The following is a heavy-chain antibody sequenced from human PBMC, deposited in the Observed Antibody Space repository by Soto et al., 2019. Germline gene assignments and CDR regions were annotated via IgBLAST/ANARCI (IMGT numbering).Heavy chain of an antibody. CDR1: GGSISSITYY. Sequence: QLQLQESGPALVKPSETLSLTSTVSGGSISSITYYWGWIRQSPEKGLEWIGYIHYGGSTYYNPSLESRVTRSLDTSKNQFSRRLTSVNASDTGVYYCSRCTTDLLQSNFWSVYYVSYFDYWGQGSLVTVSA. D-gene: IGHD3-3*01. CDR3: SRCTTDLLQSNFWSVYYVSYFDY. J-gene: IGHJ4*02. CDR2: IHYGGST. V-gene: IGHV4-39*01.